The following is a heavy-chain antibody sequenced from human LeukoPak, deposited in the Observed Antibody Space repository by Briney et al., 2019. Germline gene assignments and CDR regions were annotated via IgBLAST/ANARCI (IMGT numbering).Heavy chain of an antibody. V-gene: IGHV4-4*02. CDR1: GASISSSNW. CDR2: IYHSGST. D-gene: IGHD2-15*01. Sequence: PSETLSLTCAVSGASISSSNWLSWVRPPSGKGLEWIGEIYHSGSTNYNPSLKSRVTISVDNSKNQFSLKMSSMTAADTAVYYCARAGWYTLDNWGQGTLVTVSS. CDR3: ARAGWYTLDN. J-gene: IGHJ4*02.